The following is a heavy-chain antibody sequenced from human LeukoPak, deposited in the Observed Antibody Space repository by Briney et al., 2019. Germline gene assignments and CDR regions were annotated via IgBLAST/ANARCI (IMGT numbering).Heavy chain of an antibody. CDR1: GFTFSDYY. Sequence: GGSLRLSCAASGFTFSDYYMSWIRQAPGKGLGWVSYISSSGSTIYYADTLKGRFTISRDNAKNSLYLQMYRLRAADTAVYYCAIDRSTSFFDLWGRGTLVTVSS. D-gene: IGHD5/OR15-5a*01. J-gene: IGHJ2*01. CDR3: AIDRSTSFFDL. V-gene: IGHV3-11*01. CDR2: ISSSGSTI.